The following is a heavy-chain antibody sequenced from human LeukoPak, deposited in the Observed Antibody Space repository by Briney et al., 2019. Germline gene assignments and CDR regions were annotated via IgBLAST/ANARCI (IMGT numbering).Heavy chain of an antibody. CDR1: DGSFSGYY. Sequence: PSETLSLTCAVNDGSFSGYYWSWIRQPAGKGLEWIREINHSGSTNYNPSLKSRVTISVDTSKNQFSLKLSSVTAADTAVYYCARDGRFPPEVLPRYFDYWGQGTLVTVSS. CDR2: INHSGST. J-gene: IGHJ4*02. V-gene: IGHV4-34*01. CDR3: ARDGRFPPEVLPRYFDY. D-gene: IGHD1-26*01.